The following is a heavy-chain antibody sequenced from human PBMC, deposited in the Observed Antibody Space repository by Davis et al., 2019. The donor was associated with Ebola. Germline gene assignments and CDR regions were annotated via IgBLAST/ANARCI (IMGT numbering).Heavy chain of an antibody. CDR3: ARHSLSDPFGVVIRGYNWFDP. CDR1: GFTFSRHG. Sequence: GESLKISCAASGFTFSRHGMHWVRQAPGKGLEWVAFIRYDGSSKYYADSVKGRFTISRDNSKNTLYLQMNSLRAEDTAVYYCARHSLSDPFGVVIRGYNWFDPWGQGTLVTVSS. CDR2: IRYDGSSK. V-gene: IGHV3-30*02. D-gene: IGHD3-3*01. J-gene: IGHJ5*02.